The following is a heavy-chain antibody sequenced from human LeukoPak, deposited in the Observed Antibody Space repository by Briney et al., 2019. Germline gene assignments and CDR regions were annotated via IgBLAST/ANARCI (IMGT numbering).Heavy chain of an antibody. J-gene: IGHJ4*02. D-gene: IGHD6-13*01. CDR3: TTRYSSSWTRDY. CDR1: GFTFSSYG. V-gene: IGHV3-15*01. CDR2: IKSKTDGGTT. Sequence: PGGSLRLSCAASGFTFSSYGMSWVRQAPGKGLEWVGRIKSKTDGGTTDYAAPVKGRFTISRDDSKNTLYLQMNSLKTEDTAVYYCTTRYSSSWTRDYWGQGTLVTVSS.